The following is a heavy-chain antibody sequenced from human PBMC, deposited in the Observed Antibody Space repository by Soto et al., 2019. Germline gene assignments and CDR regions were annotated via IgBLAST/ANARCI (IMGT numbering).Heavy chain of an antibody. V-gene: IGHV3-23*01. D-gene: IGHD5-12*01. Sequence: GGSLRVSCAASGFTVSSSDARSWVPQAPGKGLEWVSAISGSGGSTYYADSVKGRFTISRDNSKNTLYLQMNSLRAEDTAVYYCAGYSGYDSAPAWGQGTLVTVSS. CDR1: GFTVSSSDA. CDR3: AGYSGYDSAPA. J-gene: IGHJ5*02. CDR2: ISGSGGST.